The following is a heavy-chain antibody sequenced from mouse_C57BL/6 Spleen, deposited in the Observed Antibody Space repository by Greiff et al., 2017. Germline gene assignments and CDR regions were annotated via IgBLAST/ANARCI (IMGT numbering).Heavy chain of an antibody. Sequence: VQLQQPGAELVMPGASVKLSCKASGYTFTSYWMHWVKQRPGQGLEWIGEIDPSDSYTNYNQKFKGKSTLTVDKSSSTAYMQLSSLTSEDSAVYYCAREWSSYVCAMDYWGQGTSVTVSS. V-gene: IGHV1-69*01. D-gene: IGHD1-1*01. CDR1: GYTFTSYW. CDR2: IDPSDSYT. J-gene: IGHJ4*01. CDR3: AREWSSYVCAMDY.